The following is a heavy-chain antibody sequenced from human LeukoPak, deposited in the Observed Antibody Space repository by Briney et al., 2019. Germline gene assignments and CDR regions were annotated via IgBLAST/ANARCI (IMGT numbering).Heavy chain of an antibody. J-gene: IGHJ3*02. Sequence: ASVKVSCKASGYTFTSYGISWVRQAPGQGLEWMGWISAYNGNTNYAQKLQGRVTMTTDTSTSTAYMELRSLRSDDTAVYYCANSKAAAGIGAFDIWGQGTMVTVSS. D-gene: IGHD6-13*01. CDR1: GYTFTSYG. V-gene: IGHV1-18*01. CDR3: ANSKAAAGIGAFDI. CDR2: ISAYNGNT.